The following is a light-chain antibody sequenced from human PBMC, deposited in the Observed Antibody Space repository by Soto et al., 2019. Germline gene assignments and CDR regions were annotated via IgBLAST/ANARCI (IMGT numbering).Light chain of an antibody. CDR3: MQALQTPWT. CDR2: LGS. Sequence: DIVMTQSPLSLPVTPGEPASISCRSSQSLLHSNGYNYLDWYLQKPGQSPQLLIYLGSNRASGGPDRCSGSGSCTDFTLKISRVEAEDVGVYYCMQALQTPWTFGQGTKVEIK. CDR1: QSLLHSNGYNY. V-gene: IGKV2-28*01. J-gene: IGKJ1*01.